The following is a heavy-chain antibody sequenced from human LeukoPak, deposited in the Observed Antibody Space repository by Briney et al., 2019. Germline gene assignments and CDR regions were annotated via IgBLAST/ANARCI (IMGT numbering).Heavy chain of an antibody. Sequence: GGSLRLSCAASGFTVNNNYMTWVRQAPGKGLEWVANIKRDGSEKYSVDSVKGRFTISRDNARNSLYLQMNSLRAEDAALYYCARELQQVGYFDYWGQGTLVTVSS. J-gene: IGHJ4*02. CDR3: ARELQQVGYFDY. CDR2: IKRDGSEK. V-gene: IGHV3-7*03. D-gene: IGHD1-26*01. CDR1: GFTVNNNY.